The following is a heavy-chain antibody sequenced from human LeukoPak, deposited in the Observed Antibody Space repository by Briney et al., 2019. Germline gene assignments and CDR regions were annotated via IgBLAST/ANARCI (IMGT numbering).Heavy chain of an antibody. CDR2: TRNEANIYTT. J-gene: IGHJ3*02. V-gene: IGHV3-72*01. D-gene: IGHD1-26*01. Sequence: GGSLRLSCAASGFTFSSFWMSWVRQAPGKGLEWVGRTRNEANIYTTKYAASVKGRFTISRDDSKNSLYLQMNSLKTEDTAVYYCASPVGATTVRAFDIWGQGTMVTVSS. CDR1: GFTFSSFW. CDR3: ASPVGATTVRAFDI.